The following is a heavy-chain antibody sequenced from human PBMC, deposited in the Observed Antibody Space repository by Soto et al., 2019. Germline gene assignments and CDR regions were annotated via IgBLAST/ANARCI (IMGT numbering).Heavy chain of an antibody. CDR2: IYSSGST. J-gene: IGHJ6*02. D-gene: IGHD2-2*02. Sequence: QVQLQESGPRLVKPSETVSLTCTVSGGYVSSDTHYWSWIRLPPGKRLEWIGFIYSSGSTTYNPSLKSRVTRAVDTSKNQFSLKLRSVIVADTAVYPCARFVRSGSGTTCYTRADVWGQGTTVSVSS. CDR3: ARFVRSGSGTTCYTRADV. V-gene: IGHV4-61*01. CDR1: GGYVSSDTHY.